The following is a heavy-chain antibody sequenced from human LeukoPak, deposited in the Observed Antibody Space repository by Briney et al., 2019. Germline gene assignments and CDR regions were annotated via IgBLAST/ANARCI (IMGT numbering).Heavy chain of an antibody. D-gene: IGHD3-10*01. Sequence: GESLKISCKGSGYSFTSYWIGWVRQMPGKGLEWMGIIYPGDSDTRYSPSFQGQVTISADKSISTAYLQWSSLKASDTAMYYCARSGELPNYYYYVMDVWGQGTTVTVSS. CDR2: IYPGDSDT. J-gene: IGHJ6*02. CDR1: GYSFTSYW. V-gene: IGHV5-51*01. CDR3: ARSGELPNYYYYVMDV.